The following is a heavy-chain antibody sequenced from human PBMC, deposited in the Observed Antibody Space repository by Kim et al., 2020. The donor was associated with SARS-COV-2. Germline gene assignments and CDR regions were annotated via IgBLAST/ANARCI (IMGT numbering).Heavy chain of an antibody. V-gene: IGHV1-2*06. J-gene: IGHJ6*02. CDR1: GYTFTGYY. CDR2: INPNSGGT. Sequence: ASVKVSCKASGYTFTGYYMHWVRQAPGQGLEWMGRINPNSGGTNYAQKFQGRVTMTRDTSISTAYMELSRLRSDDTAVYYCARDLGYSYGYGDGWEGYYYGMDVWGQGTTVTVSS. D-gene: IGHD5-18*01. CDR3: ARDLGYSYGYGDGWEGYYYGMDV.